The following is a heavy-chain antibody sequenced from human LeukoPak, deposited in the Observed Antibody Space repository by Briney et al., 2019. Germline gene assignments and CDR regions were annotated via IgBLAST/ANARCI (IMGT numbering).Heavy chain of an antibody. J-gene: IGHJ4*02. CDR2: ISGSGGST. CDR3: AKDPRMTTLDY. Sequence: QPGGSLRLSCAASGFTFSSYAMSWVRQAPGKGLEWVSGISGSGGSTYYADSVKGRFTVSRDNSKNTLYLQMNSLTAEDTAVYYCAKDPRMTTLDYWGQGTLVTVSS. CDR1: GFTFSSYA. V-gene: IGHV3-23*01. D-gene: IGHD4-11*01.